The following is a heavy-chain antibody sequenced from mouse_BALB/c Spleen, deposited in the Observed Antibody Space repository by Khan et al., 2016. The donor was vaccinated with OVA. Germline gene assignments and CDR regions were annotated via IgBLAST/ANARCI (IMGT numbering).Heavy chain of an antibody. J-gene: IGHJ1*01. CDR3: ARGASYWYVDV. Sequence: QIQLVQSGPELKKPGETVKISCKASGYTFTHYGMNWVHQAPGKGLERMGWINTYTGEPTYTGDFKGRFAFSLETSASNAYVKINNLKNEERATNFGARGASYWYVDVWGAGTTVTVSA. CDR1: GYTFTHYG. CDR2: INTYTGEP. V-gene: IGHV9-1*02.